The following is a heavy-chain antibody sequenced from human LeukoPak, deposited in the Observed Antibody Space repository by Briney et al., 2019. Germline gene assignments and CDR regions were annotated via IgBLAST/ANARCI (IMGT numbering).Heavy chain of an antibody. D-gene: IGHD1-1*01. Sequence: ASVKVSCKASGYTFTSYGISWVRQAPGQGLEWMGWISAYNGNTNYAQKLQGRVTMTTDTSTSTAYMELSRLRSDDTAVYYCARAGAGTTSDYYMDVWGKGTTVTVSS. CDR3: ARAGAGTTSDYYMDV. CDR2: ISAYNGNT. J-gene: IGHJ6*03. CDR1: GYTFTSYG. V-gene: IGHV1-18*01.